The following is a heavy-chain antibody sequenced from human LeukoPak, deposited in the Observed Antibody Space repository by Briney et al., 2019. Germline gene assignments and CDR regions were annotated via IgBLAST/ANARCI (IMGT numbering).Heavy chain of an antibody. V-gene: IGHV1-8*01. CDR3: ARGPPNWGFDY. D-gene: IGHD7-27*01. CDR2: ISPRSGNT. CDR1: GYTFTNYD. Sequence: ASVKVSCKASGYTFTNYDINWVRQATGQGLEWMGWISPRSGNTGYAQKFQGRVTMTRSTSISTAYMELSSLRSEDTAVYYCARGPPNWGFDYWGQGTLVTVPS. J-gene: IGHJ4*02.